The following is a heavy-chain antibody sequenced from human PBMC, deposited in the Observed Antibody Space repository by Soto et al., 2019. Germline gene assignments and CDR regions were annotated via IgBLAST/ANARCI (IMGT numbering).Heavy chain of an antibody. Sequence: PSETLSLTCTVSGGSISSYYWSWIRQPAGKGLEWIGRIYTSGSTNYNPSLKSRVTMSVDTSKNQFSLKLRSVTAADTAVYYCARVHVMVVAGSTFDYWGHGTLVTVSS. CDR1: GGSISSYY. J-gene: IGHJ4*01. CDR2: IYTSGST. D-gene: IGHD6-19*01. V-gene: IGHV4-4*07. CDR3: ARVHVMVVAGSTFDY.